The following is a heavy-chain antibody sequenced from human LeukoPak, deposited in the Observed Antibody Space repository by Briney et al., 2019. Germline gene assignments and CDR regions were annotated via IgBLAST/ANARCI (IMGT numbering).Heavy chain of an antibody. CDR2: IYYSGST. CDR3: ARGWGGFDS. V-gene: IGHV4-30-4*01. Sequence: SETLSLTCTVSGGSISSGDHSWSWIRQPPGKGLEWIGYIYYSGSTYYNPSLKSRVTISVDTSKNQFSLTLTSVTAADTAVYFCARGWGGFDSWGQGTLVTVSS. J-gene: IGHJ5*01. D-gene: IGHD3-16*01. CDR1: GGSISSGDHS.